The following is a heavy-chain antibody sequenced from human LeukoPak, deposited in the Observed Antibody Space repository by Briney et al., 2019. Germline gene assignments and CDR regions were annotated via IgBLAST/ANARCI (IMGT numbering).Heavy chain of an antibody. D-gene: IGHD2-2*01. CDR1: GGSISSYY. CDR2: IYYSGST. J-gene: IGHJ6*02. V-gene: IGHV4-59*01. Sequence: SETLSLTCTVSGGSISSYYWSWIRQPPGKGLEWIGYIYYSGSTNYNPSLKSRATISVDTSKNQFSLKLSSVTAADTAVYYCARVVVPAAMLGMDVWGQGTTVTVSS. CDR3: ARVVVPAAMLGMDV.